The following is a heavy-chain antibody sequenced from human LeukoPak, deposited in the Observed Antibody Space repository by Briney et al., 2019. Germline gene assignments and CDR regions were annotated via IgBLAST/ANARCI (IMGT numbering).Heavy chain of an antibody. CDR2: IYPGDSDT. CDR1: GYSFTSYW. V-gene: IGHV5-51*01. D-gene: IGHD2-2*01. J-gene: IGHJ5*02. Sequence: GESLKISCKGSGYSFTSYWIGWVRQMPGKGLEWMGIIYPGDSDTRYSPSFQGQVTISADKSISTAYLQWSSLKASDTAMYYCARQVESYQLLNWFDPWGQGTLVTVSS. CDR3: ARQVESYQLLNWFDP.